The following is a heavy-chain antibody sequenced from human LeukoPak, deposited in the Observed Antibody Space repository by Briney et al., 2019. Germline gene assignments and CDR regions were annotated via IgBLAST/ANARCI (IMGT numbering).Heavy chain of an antibody. CDR1: GFTFDDYA. CDR2: ISWSSGSI. V-gene: IGHV3-9*01. J-gene: IGHJ5*02. Sequence: SGGSLRLSCAASGFTFDDYALHWVRQAPGKGLEWVSGISWSSGSIGYADSVKGRFTISRDNAKNSLYLQMNSLRAEDTALYYCAKSTFGELLGWFDPWGQGTPVTVSS. CDR3: AKSTFGELLGWFDP. D-gene: IGHD3-10*01.